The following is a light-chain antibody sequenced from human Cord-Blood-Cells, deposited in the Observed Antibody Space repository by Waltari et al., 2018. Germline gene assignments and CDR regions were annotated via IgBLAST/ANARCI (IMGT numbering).Light chain of an antibody. CDR2: RNN. CDR3: AAWDDSLSGYV. V-gene: IGLV1-47*01. J-gene: IGLJ1*01. Sequence: QSVLTQPPSASGTPGQRVTISCSGSSSNIGSNYVYWYQQLPGTAPKLLIDRNNRRPSGVPDRFSGSKSGTSASLAISGLRSEDEADYYCAAWDDSLSGYVFGTGTKVTVI. CDR1: SSNIGSNY.